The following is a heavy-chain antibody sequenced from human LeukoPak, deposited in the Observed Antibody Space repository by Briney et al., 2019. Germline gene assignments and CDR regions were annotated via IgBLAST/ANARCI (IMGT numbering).Heavy chain of an antibody. Sequence: SETLSLTCTVSGGSISSYYWSWIRQPPGKGLEWIGYIYYSGSTNYNPSLKSRVTISVDTSKNQFSLKLSSVTAADTAVYYCARASAMALSWFDPWGQGTLVTVSS. CDR3: ARASAMALSWFDP. V-gene: IGHV4-59*12. CDR2: IYYSGST. J-gene: IGHJ5*02. CDR1: GGSISSYY. D-gene: IGHD5-18*01.